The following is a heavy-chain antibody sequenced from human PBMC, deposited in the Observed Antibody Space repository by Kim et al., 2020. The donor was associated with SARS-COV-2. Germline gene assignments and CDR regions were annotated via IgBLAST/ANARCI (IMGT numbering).Heavy chain of an antibody. Sequence: SETLSLTCAVYGGSFSGYYWSWIRQPPGKGLEWIGEINHSGSTNYNPSLKSRVTISVDTSKNQFSLKLSSVTAADTAVYYCARGCGNIVVVPAAIEYWGQGTLVTVSS. CDR3: ARGCGNIVVVPAAIEY. CDR2: INHSGST. V-gene: IGHV4-34*01. J-gene: IGHJ4*02. D-gene: IGHD2-2*01. CDR1: GGSFSGYY.